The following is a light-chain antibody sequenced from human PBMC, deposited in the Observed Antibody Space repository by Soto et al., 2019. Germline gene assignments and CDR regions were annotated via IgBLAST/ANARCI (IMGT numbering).Light chain of an antibody. CDR1: SSNIGGEA. V-gene: IGLV1-44*01. CDR2: SYN. J-gene: IGLJ1*01. Sequence: QSVLTQPPSTSGTPGQRVTISCSGSSSNIGGEAVNWYQQLPGTAPKLLIYSYNQRPSGVPDRFSGSKSGTSASLAISGLQSKDEADYICAACDDSLNGYVFGTGTKVTVL. CDR3: AACDDSLNGYV.